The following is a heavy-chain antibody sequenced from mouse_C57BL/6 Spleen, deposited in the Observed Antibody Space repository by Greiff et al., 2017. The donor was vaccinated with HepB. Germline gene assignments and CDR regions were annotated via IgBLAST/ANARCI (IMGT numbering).Heavy chain of an antibody. CDR3: ARSPFTTVVATDY. CDR2: IYPGDGDT. J-gene: IGHJ2*01. D-gene: IGHD1-1*01. V-gene: IGHV1-82*01. CDR1: GYAFSSSW. Sequence: VQLQQSGPELVKPGASVKISCKASGYAFSSSWMNWVKQRPGKGLEWIGRIYPGDGDTNYNGKFKGKATLTADKSSSTAYMQRSSLTSEDSAVYFCARSPFTTVVATDYWGQGTTLTVSS.